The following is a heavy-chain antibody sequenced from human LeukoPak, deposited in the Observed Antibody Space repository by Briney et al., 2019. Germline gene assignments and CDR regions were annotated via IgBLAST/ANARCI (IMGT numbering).Heavy chain of an antibody. J-gene: IGHJ3*02. CDR2: IRYDGSNK. Sequence: GGSLRLSCAASGFTFSSYAMHWVRQAPGKGLEWVAFIRYDGSNKYYADSVKGRFTISRDNSKNTLYLQMNSLRAEDSAEYYCAKSLLTTATGTGRAFDIWGQGTMVTVSA. CDR3: AKSLLTTATGTGRAFDI. V-gene: IGHV3-30*02. D-gene: IGHD1-1*01. CDR1: GFTFSSYA.